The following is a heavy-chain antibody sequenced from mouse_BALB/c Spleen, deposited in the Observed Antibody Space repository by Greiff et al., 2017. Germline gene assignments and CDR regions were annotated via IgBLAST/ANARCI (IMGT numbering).Heavy chain of an antibody. J-gene: IGHJ4*01. CDR1: GFTFSSFG. Sequence: EVKVEESGGGLVQPGGSRKLSCAASGFTFSSFGMHWVRQAPEKGLEWVAYISSGSSTIYYADTVKGRFTISRDNPKNTLFLQMTSLRSEDTAMYYCARDYYGNYDYAMDYWGQGTSVTVSS. CDR2: ISSGSSTI. V-gene: IGHV5-17*02. D-gene: IGHD2-1*01. CDR3: ARDYYGNYDYAMDY.